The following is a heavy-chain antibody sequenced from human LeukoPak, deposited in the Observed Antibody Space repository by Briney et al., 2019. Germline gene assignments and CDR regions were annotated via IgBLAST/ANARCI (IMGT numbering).Heavy chain of an antibody. CDR3: AKRPGAFDI. D-gene: IGHD3-10*01. V-gene: IGHV3-23*01. Sequence: GGSLRLSCAASGFTFSNYGMSWVRQAPGKGLEWASAISGSGTTFYADSVKGRFTVSRDISKNTLYLQMNSLRAEDSAVYYCAKRPGAFDIWGQGTMVTVSS. CDR2: ISGSGTT. CDR1: GFTFSNYG. J-gene: IGHJ3*02.